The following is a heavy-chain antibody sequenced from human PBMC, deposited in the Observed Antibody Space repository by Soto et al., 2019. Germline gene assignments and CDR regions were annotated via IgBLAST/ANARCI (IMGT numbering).Heavy chain of an antibody. V-gene: IGHV3-9*01. Sequence: EVQLVESGGGLVQPGRSLRLSCAASGFTFDDYAMHWVRQAPGKGLEWISGISWNSGSIGYADSVKGRFTISRDNAKNSLYLQIKSLRAEDTALYYCAKDVDRDGDLNWFDPWGQGTLVTVSS. CDR2: ISWNSGSI. D-gene: IGHD4-17*01. CDR1: GFTFDDYA. CDR3: AKDVDRDGDLNWFDP. J-gene: IGHJ5*02.